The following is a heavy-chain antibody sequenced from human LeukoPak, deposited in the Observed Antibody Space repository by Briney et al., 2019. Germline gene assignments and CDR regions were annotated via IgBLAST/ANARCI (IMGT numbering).Heavy chain of an antibody. V-gene: IGHV3-66*04. J-gene: IGHJ1*01. CDR1: GFTVSSNY. CDR2: IYSGGST. CDR3: AKHIYGVVSIQQ. Sequence: GGSLRLSCAASGFTVSSNYMSWVRQAPGKGLEWVSVIYSGGSTYYADSVKGRFTISRDNSKNTLYLQMSSLKTEDTAVYYCAKHIYGVVSIQQWGQGTLVTVSS. D-gene: IGHD3-3*01.